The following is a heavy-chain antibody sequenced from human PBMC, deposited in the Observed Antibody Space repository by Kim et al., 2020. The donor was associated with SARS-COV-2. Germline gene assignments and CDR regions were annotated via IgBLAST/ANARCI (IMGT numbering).Heavy chain of an antibody. J-gene: IGHJ3*02. D-gene: IGHD2-15*01. CDR1: GFTFSSYA. CDR2: ISGSGGST. V-gene: IGHV3-23*01. Sequence: GGSLRLSCAASGFTFSSYAMGWVRQAPGKGLEWVSDISGSGGSTFYADSVKCRFTISRDNSKNTLFLQMNGPRAEDTAVYYCAKRFFVFSGGCEIWGQGTTVTVAS. CDR3: AKRFFVFSGGCEI.